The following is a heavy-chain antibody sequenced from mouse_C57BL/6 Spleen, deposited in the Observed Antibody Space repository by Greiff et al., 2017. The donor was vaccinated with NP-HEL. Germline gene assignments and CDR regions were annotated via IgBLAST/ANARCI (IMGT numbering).Heavy chain of an antibody. CDR3: ARESAVVRMDY. J-gene: IGHJ4*01. CDR1: GYAFSSSW. D-gene: IGHD1-1*01. Sequence: QVQLQQSGPELVKPGASVKISCKASGYAFSSSWMNWVKQRPGKGLEWIGRIYPGDGDTNYNGKFKGKATLTADKSSSTAYMQLSSLTSEDSAVYFCARESAVVRMDYWGQGTSVTVSS. CDR2: IYPGDGDT. V-gene: IGHV1-82*01.